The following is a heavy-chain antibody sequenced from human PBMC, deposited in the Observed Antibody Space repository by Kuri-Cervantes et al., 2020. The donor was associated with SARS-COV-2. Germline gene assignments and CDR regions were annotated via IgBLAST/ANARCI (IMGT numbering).Heavy chain of an antibody. CDR1: GFTFSSYE. Sequence: GESLKISCAASGFTFSSYEMNWVRQAPGKGLEWVSYISSSGSTIYYADSVKGRFTISRDNAKNSLFLQMNSLRAEDTAVYYCARRLEYDFWSGPLDAFDIWGQGTMVIVSS. V-gene: IGHV3-48*03. J-gene: IGHJ3*02. D-gene: IGHD3-3*01. CDR2: ISSSGSTI. CDR3: ARRLEYDFWSGPLDAFDI.